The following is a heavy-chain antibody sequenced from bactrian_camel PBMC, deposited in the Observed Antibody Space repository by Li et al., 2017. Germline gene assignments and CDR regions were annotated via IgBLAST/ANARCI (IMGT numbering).Heavy chain of an antibody. Sequence: DVQLVESGGGSVQAGGSLRLSCAFSGYTYSGNCMAWFRQAPGKEREGVAGIGSEGTTAYAEAVMGRFTISKDNAKNTLYLQMNDLKPEDTAMYYCAAGRGGLIPSVYDIWGQGTQVTVS. CDR2: IGSEGTT. D-gene: IGHD5*01. CDR1: GYTYSGNC. V-gene: IGHV3S67*01. J-gene: IGHJ4*01. CDR3: AAGRGGLIPSVYDI.